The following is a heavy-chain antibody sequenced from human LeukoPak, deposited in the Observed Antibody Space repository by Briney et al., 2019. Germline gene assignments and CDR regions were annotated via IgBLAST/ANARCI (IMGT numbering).Heavy chain of an antibody. CDR1: GFTFDDYA. J-gene: IGHJ5*02. CDR3: AKGTSMTTPRGNWFDP. V-gene: IGHV3-30*02. D-gene: IGHD4-17*01. CDR2: IRYDGSDK. Sequence: GGSLRLSCAASGFTFDDYAMHWVRQAPGKGLEWVAFIRYDGSDKYYADSVKGRFTISGDNSKNTLYLQVNSLRAEDTAVYYCAKGTSMTTPRGNWFDPWGQGTLVTVSS.